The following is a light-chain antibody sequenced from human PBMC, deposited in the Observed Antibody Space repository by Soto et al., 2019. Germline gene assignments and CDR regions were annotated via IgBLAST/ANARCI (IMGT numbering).Light chain of an antibody. Sequence: AIQMTQSPASLSASVGDRVTITCRASQGIKNDVAWYQQKPGKAPKLLIYAASSLQSGAPPRFSGSGSGTDFTLTISSLQPEDFATYYCLQDYNYPYTFGQGTKLEIK. J-gene: IGKJ2*01. V-gene: IGKV1-6*01. CDR3: LQDYNYPYT. CDR2: AAS. CDR1: QGIKND.